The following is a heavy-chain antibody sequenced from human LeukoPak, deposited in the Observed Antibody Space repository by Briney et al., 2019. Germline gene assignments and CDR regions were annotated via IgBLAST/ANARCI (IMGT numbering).Heavy chain of an antibody. CDR2: ISSSSSYI. Sequence: GGSLRLSCAASGFTVSSNYMNWVRQAPGKGLEWVSSISSSSSYIYYADSVKGRFTISRDNAKNSLYLQMNSLRVEDTAVYYCARAYSERYGLGYYYMDLWGKGTTVTVSS. CDR1: GFTVSSNY. D-gene: IGHD1-26*01. CDR3: ARAYSERYGLGYYYMDL. V-gene: IGHV3-21*01. J-gene: IGHJ6*03.